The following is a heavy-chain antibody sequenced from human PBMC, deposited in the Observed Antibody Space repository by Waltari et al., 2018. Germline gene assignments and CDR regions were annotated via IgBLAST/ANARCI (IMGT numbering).Heavy chain of an antibody. Sequence: VQLVQSGAEVKKPGASVKVSCKASGYSFTSFDIYWVRQAAGQGLEWMGWMNPDSGNTGYAEQFRGRVTMTRDTSISTAYMELSSLRSEDTAVYYCAREFYYSDAFTGVWGQGTLVTVSS. V-gene: IGHV1-8*01. D-gene: IGHD4-17*01. CDR3: AREFYYSDAFTGV. CDR1: GYSFTSFD. CDR2: MNPDSGNT. J-gene: IGHJ4*02.